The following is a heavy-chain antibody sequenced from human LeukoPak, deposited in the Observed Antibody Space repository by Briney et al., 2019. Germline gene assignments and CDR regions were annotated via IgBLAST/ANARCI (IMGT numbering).Heavy chain of an antibody. CDR2: IYYSGST. CDR1: GGSISSGGYY. CDR3: ARDLWGYYDSSGYSIGTA. J-gene: IGHJ5*02. V-gene: IGHV4-31*03. D-gene: IGHD3-22*01. Sequence: SETLSLTCTVSGGSISSGGYYWSWIRQHPGKGLEWVGYIYYSGSTYYNPSLKSRVTISVDTSKNQFSLKLSSVTAADTAVYYCARDLWGYYDSSGYSIGTAWGQGTLVTVSS.